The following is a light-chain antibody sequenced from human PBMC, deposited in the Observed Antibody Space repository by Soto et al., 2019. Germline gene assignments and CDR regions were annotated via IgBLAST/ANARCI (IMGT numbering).Light chain of an antibody. CDR2: EGS. CDR1: SSDVGSYNL. Sequence: QSALTQPASLSGSPGQSITISCTGTSSDVGSYNLVSWYQQHPGKATKLMIYEGSKRPSGVSNRFSGSKSGNTASLTISGRQAEDEADYYCFSYAGSSTYVFGTGTKLTVL. V-gene: IGLV2-23*01. J-gene: IGLJ1*01. CDR3: FSYAGSSTYV.